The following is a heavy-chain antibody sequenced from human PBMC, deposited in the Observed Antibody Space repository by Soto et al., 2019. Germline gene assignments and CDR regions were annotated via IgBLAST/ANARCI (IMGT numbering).Heavy chain of an antibody. Sequence: GASVKVSCKASGGTFSSYAISWVRQAPGQGVEWMGGIIPIFGTANYAQKFQGRVTITADESTSTAYMELSSLRSEDTAVYYCARSGSSSSWYAQIDYWGQGTLVTVSS. CDR3: ARSGSSSSWYAQIDY. CDR2: IIPIFGTA. V-gene: IGHV1-69*13. J-gene: IGHJ4*02. D-gene: IGHD6-13*01. CDR1: GGTFSSYA.